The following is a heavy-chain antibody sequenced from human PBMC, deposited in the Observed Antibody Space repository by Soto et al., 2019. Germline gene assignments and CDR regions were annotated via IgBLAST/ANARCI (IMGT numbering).Heavy chain of an antibody. J-gene: IGHJ3*02. CDR1: GCTFISYA. V-gene: IGHV3-23*01. CDR3: AKPKPTTVTTRNTFDI. Sequence: PGGSLRLSCAASGCTFISYAMSWVRQAPGKGLEWVSAISGSGGSTYYADSVRGRFTISRDNSKNTLYLQMNSLRAEDTAVYYCAKPKPTTVTTRNTFDIWGQGTMVTVSS. CDR2: ISGSGGST. D-gene: IGHD4-17*01.